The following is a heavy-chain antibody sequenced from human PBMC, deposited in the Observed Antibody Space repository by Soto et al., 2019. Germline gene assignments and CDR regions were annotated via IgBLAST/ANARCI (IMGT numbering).Heavy chain of an antibody. Sequence: QVQLVQSGAEVKKPGASVKVSCKASGYTFTSYGISWVRQAPGQGLEWMGGISAYNGNTNYAQKLQGRVTMTTDTSTSTAYMKLRSLRSDDTAVYYCAREDYYDSSGYRTQHFDYWGQGTLVTVSS. J-gene: IGHJ4*02. CDR2: ISAYNGNT. CDR3: AREDYYDSSGYRTQHFDY. V-gene: IGHV1-18*01. D-gene: IGHD3-22*01. CDR1: GYTFTSYG.